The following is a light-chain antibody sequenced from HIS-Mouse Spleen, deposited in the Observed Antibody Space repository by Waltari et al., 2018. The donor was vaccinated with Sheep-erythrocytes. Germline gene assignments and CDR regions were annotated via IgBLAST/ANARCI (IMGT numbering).Light chain of an antibody. Sequence: QSALTQPPSASGSPGQPVTISCPGTSSDVGGFNYVTWYQQHPGKAPKLMIYEVSKRPSGGPDRFSGSKSGNTASLTVSGLQAEDEADYYCSSYAGSNNWVFGGGTKLTVL. CDR2: EVS. V-gene: IGLV2-8*01. J-gene: IGLJ3*02. CDR3: SSYAGSNNWV. CDR1: SSDVGGFNY.